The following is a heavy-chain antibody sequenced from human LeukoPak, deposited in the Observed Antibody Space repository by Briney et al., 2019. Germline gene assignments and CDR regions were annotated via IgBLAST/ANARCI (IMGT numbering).Heavy chain of an antibody. J-gene: IGHJ4*02. CDR1: GGTFSSYA. CDR2: IIPIFGTA. V-gene: IGHV1-69*13. D-gene: IGHD2-2*01. CDR3: AREVCSSTSCYPPPLGDY. Sequence: GASVTVSCTASGGTFSSYAISWVRQAPGQGLEWMGGIIPIFGTANYAQKFQGRVTITADESTSTAYMELSSLRSEDTAVYYCAREVCSSTSCYPPPLGDYWGQGTLVTVSS.